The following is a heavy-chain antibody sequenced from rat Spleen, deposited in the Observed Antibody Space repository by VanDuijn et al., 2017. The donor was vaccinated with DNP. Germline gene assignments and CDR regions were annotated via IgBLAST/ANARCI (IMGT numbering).Heavy chain of an antibody. D-gene: IGHD1-4*01. Sequence: EVQLVESGGDLVQPGRSLKLSCAASGFTFSNYGMHWIRQAPGKGLEWVASISNAGDHTYYSDSVKGRFSLSRDNARSTLYLQMDSLRSEDTAAYYCAGRPPPTRGPFDYWGQGVTVTVSS. CDR3: AGRPPPTRGPFDY. CDR1: GFTFSNYG. V-gene: IGHV5S13*01. CDR2: ISNAGDHT. J-gene: IGHJ2*01.